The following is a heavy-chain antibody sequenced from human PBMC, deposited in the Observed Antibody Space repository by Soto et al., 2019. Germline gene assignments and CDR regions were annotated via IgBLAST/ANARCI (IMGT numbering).Heavy chain of an antibody. D-gene: IGHD1-1*01. CDR1: GFTFRNYA. CDR2: MSGGGGSP. CDR3: TKLRTITTGASDC. V-gene: IGHV3-23*01. Sequence: EEQLLESGGGLVQPEGSLRLSCAASGFTFRNYAMSWVRQSPGKGLEWVSAMSGGGGSPSYADSVKGRFTISRDNSKNTLYLEMNSLRAEDTAVYYCTKLRTITTGASDCWGQGTLGTVSS. J-gene: IGHJ4*02.